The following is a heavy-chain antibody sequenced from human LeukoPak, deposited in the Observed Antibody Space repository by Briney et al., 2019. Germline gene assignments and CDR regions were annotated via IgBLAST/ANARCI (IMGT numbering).Heavy chain of an antibody. CDR3: ARWADYYYMDV. J-gene: IGHJ6*03. D-gene: IGHD1-26*01. V-gene: IGHV1-2*02. CDR2: MNPNSGGT. CDR1: GYTFTSYD. Sequence: ASVKVSCKASGYTFTSYDINWVRQATGQGLEWMGWMNPNSGGTNYAQKFQGRVTMTRDTSISTAYMELSRLRSDDTAVYYCARWADYYYMDVWGKGTTVTVSS.